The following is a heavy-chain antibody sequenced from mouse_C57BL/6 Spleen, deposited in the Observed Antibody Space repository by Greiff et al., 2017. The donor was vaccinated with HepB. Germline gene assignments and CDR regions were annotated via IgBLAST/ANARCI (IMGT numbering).Heavy chain of an antibody. V-gene: IGHV1-61*01. CDR3: ARRPDWYFDV. CDR2: IYPSDSET. J-gene: IGHJ1*03. Sequence: VQLQQPGAELVRPGSSVKLSCKASGYTFTSYWMDWVKQRPGQGLEWIGNIYPSDSETHYNQKFKDKATLTVDKSSSTAYMQLSSLTSEDSAVYYCARRPDWYFDVWGTGTTVTVSS. CDR1: GYTFTSYW.